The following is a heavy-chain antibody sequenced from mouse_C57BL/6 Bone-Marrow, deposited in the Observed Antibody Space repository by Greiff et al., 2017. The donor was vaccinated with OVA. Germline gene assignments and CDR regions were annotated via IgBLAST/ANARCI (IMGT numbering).Heavy chain of an antibody. V-gene: IGHV1-15*01. CDR2: IDPETGGT. CDR3: TREELRHGDY. J-gene: IGHJ4*01. D-gene: IGHD3-2*02. CDR1: GYTFTDYE. Sequence: VHLVESGAELVRPGASVTLSCKASGYTFTDYEMHWVKQTPVHGLEWIGAIDPETGGTAYNQKFKGKAILTADKSSSTAYMELRSLTSEDSAVYYCTREELRHGDYWGQGTSVTVSS.